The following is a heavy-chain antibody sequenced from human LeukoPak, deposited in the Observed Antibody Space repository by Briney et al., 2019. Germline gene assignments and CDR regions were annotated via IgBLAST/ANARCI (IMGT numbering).Heavy chain of an antibody. D-gene: IGHD5-24*01. CDR1: GFTVSSNY. Sequence: GGSLRLSCAASGFTVSSNYMSWVRQAPGKGLEWVSVIYSGGSTYYADYVKGRFTISRDNSKNTLYLQMNSLRAEDTAVYHCARVVMATIADAFDIWGQGTMVTVSS. J-gene: IGHJ3*02. CDR3: ARVVMATIADAFDI. V-gene: IGHV3-53*01. CDR2: IYSGGST.